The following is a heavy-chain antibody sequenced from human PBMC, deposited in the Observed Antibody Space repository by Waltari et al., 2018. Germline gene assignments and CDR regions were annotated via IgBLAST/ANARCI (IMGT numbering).Heavy chain of an antibody. J-gene: IGHJ4*02. V-gene: IGHV4-34*01. Sequence: QVQLQQWGAGLLKPSETLSLTCAVYGGSFSGYYWNWIRQPPGKGLEWIGEINHSGSTNYNPSLKSRVTISVDTSKNQFSLKLSSVTAADTAVYYCARGALGYCSGGSCLDYWGQGTLVTVSS. CDR3: ARGALGYCSGGSCLDY. CDR1: GGSFSGYY. CDR2: INHSGST. D-gene: IGHD2-15*01.